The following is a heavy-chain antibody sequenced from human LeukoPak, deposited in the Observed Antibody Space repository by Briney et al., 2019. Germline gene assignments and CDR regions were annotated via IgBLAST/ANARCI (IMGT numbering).Heavy chain of an antibody. CDR1: GGSISSGNYY. D-gene: IGHD2-2*02. CDR3: ARGPRSVPAAIPYFDY. J-gene: IGHJ4*02. Sequence: SQTLSLTCTVSGGSISSGNYYWSWIRQPAGKGLEWVGRIYTSGSTNYNPSLKSRVTISVDTSKNQFSLKLSSVTAADTAVYYCARGPRSVPAAIPYFDYWGQGTLVTVSS. CDR2: IYTSGST. V-gene: IGHV4-61*02.